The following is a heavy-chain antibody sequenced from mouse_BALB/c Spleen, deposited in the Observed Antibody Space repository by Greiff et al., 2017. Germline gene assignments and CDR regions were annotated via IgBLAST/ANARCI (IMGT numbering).Heavy chain of an antibody. CDR1: GYTFTSYW. J-gene: IGHJ2*01. D-gene: IGHD1-2*01. CDR3: TRSHYYGYYFDY. CDR2: IYPGSGST. Sequence: KQPGSELVRPGASVKLSCKASGYTFTSYWMHWVKQRHGQGLEWIGNIYPGSGSTNYDEKFKSKGTLTVDTSSSTAYMHLSSLTSEDSAVYYCTRSHYYGYYFDYWGQGTTLTVSS. V-gene: IGHV1S22*01.